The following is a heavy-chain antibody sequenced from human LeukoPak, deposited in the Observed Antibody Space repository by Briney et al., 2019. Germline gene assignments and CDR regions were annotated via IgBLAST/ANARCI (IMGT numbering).Heavy chain of an antibody. CDR2: IKQVGSEK. V-gene: IGHV3-7*01. Sequence: PGGSLRLSCAASGFTFSSYWMRWVRQAPGKGLEWVANIKQVGSEKYYVDSVKGRFTISRDNAKNSLYLQMNSLRAEDTAVYYCARDLPRRYCSSTSCYSAFDIWGQGTMVTVSS. J-gene: IGHJ3*02. CDR3: ARDLPRRYCSSTSCYSAFDI. CDR1: GFTFSSYW. D-gene: IGHD2-2*01.